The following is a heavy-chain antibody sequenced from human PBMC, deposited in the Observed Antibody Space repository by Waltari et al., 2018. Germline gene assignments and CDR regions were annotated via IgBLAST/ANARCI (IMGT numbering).Heavy chain of an antibody. CDR3: ARRSVATWNAFDI. V-gene: IGHV4-39*01. J-gene: IGHJ3*02. CDR1: GGSISSSSYY. Sequence: QLQLQESGPGLVKPSETLSLTCTVSGGSISSSSYYWGLIRQPPGKGLEWIGSIYYSGSTYYNPSLRGRVTISVDTSKNQFSRKLSSVTAADTAVYYCARRSVATWNAFDIWGQGTMVTVSS. D-gene: IGHD5-12*01. CDR2: IYYSGST.